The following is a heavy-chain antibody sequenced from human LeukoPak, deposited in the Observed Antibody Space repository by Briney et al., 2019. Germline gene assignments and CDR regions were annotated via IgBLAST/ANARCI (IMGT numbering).Heavy chain of an antibody. D-gene: IGHD3-22*01. V-gene: IGHV4-30-4*08. CDR1: GGSISSGDYY. Sequence: SETLFLTCTVSGGSISSGDYYWSWIRQPPGKGLEWIGYIYYSGSTYYNPSLKSRVTIPVDTSKNQFSLKLSSVTAADTAVYYCARDWASSGSNQVDYWGQGTLVTVSS. J-gene: IGHJ4*02. CDR2: IYYSGST. CDR3: ARDWASSGSNQVDY.